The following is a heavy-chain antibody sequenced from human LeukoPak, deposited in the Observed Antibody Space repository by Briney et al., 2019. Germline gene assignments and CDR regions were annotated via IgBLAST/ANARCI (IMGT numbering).Heavy chain of an antibody. CDR1: GGSISSSY. CDR2: IYYGGSS. CDR3: ASVGGNSGYFDY. V-gene: IGHV4-59*01. J-gene: IGHJ4*02. Sequence: SETLSLTCTVSGGSISSSYLSWIRQPPGKGLEYIGYIYYGGSSNYNPSLKSRVTILLDTSKNQFSLKLSSVTAAGTAVYYCASVGGNSGYFDYWGQGTLVTVSS. D-gene: IGHD4-23*01.